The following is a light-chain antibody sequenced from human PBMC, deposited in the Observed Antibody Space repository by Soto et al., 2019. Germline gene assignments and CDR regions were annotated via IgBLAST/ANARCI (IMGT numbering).Light chain of an antibody. J-gene: IGKJ1*01. V-gene: IGKV1-39*01. CDR2: AAS. Sequence: DIQMTQSPRFLSASVGDRVTITCRASQNIRTYLNWYQQKPGKGPTVLIYAASTLQRGVPSRFSGSTTGTDFTLTITGLQPEDSATYYCQQTLSVPRTFGLGTKVEIK. CDR1: QNIRTY. CDR3: QQTLSVPRT.